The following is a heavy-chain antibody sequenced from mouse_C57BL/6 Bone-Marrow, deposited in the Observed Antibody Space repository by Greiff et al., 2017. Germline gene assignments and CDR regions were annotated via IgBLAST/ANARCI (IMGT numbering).Heavy chain of an antibody. D-gene: IGHD2-4*01. J-gene: IGHJ2*01. CDR3: ARGGGYDYEDDY. V-gene: IGHV1-61*01. Sequence: QVQLQQPGAELVRPGSSVKLSCKASGYTFTSYWMDWVKQRPGQGLEWIGNIYPSDSETHYNQKFKDKATLTVDKSSSTAYMQLSSLTSADSAVYYCARGGGYDYEDDYWGQGTTLTVSS. CDR1: GYTFTSYW. CDR2: IYPSDSET.